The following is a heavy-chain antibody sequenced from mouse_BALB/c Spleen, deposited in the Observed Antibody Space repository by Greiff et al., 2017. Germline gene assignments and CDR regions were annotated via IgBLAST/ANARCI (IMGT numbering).Heavy chain of an antibody. V-gene: IGHV5-6-4*01. J-gene: IGHJ4*01. CDR2: ISSGGSYT. CDR1: GFTFSSYT. Sequence: EVKVVESGGGLVKPGGSLKLSCAASGFTFSSYTMSWVRQTPEKRLEWVATISSGGSYTYYPDSVKGRFTISRDNAKNTLYLQMSSLKSEDTAMYYCTRDRGTTVVAPMDYWGQGTSVTVSS. D-gene: IGHD1-1*01. CDR3: TRDRGTTVVAPMDY.